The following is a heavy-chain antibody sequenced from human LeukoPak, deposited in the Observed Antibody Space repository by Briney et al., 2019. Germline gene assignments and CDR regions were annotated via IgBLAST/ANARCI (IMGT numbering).Heavy chain of an antibody. V-gene: IGHV1-46*01. J-gene: IGHJ4*02. CDR2: INPSGGST. CDR1: GYTFTSYY. D-gene: IGHD3-22*01. CDR3: ARGLTYYYDSSGYVFDY. Sequence: ASVKVSCKASGYTFTSYYMHWVRQAPGQGLEWMGIINPSGGSTSYAQKFQGRVTMTRDMSTSTVHMELSSLRSEDTAVYYCARGLTYYYDSSGYVFDYWGQGTLVTVSS.